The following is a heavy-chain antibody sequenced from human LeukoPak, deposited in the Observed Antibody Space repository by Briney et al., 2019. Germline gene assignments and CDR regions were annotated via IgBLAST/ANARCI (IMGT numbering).Heavy chain of an antibody. CDR2: IIPILGIA. V-gene: IGHV1-69*04. CDR3: ARPSTTGAFDI. Sequence: SVKVSCKASGGTFSSYAISWVRQAPGQGLEWMGRIIPILGIANYAQKFQGRVAITADKSTSTAYMELSSLRSEDTAVYYCARPSTTGAFDIWGQGTMVTVSS. J-gene: IGHJ3*02. CDR1: GGTFSSYA. D-gene: IGHD1-1*01.